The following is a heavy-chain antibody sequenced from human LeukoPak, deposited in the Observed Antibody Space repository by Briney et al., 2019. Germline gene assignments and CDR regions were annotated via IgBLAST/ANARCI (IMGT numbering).Heavy chain of an antibody. D-gene: IGHD4-17*01. CDR2: ISAYNGNT. CDR3: ARVASPYGDSDPFDY. V-gene: IGHV1-18*01. Sequence: GASVKVSCKASGYTFTSYGISWVRQAPGQGLEWMGWISAYNGNTNYAQKLQGRVTMTTDTSTSTAYMELRSLRSDDTAVYYCARVASPYGDSDPFDYWGQGTLVTVSS. CDR1: GYTFTSYG. J-gene: IGHJ4*02.